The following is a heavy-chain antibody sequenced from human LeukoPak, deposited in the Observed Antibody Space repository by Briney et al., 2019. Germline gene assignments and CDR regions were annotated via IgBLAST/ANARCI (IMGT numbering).Heavy chain of an antibody. CDR1: GFTFSSYA. D-gene: IGHD3-3*01. CDR2: ISSSSSYI. J-gene: IGHJ4*02. Sequence: PGGSLRLSCAVSGFTFSSYAMSWVRQAPGKGLGWVSSISSSSSYIYYADSVKSGFTISRDNAKNSLYLQMNSLRAEDTAVYYCAREVRGYEMEWLSEGDYFDYWGQGTLVTVSS. CDR3: AREVRGYEMEWLSEGDYFDY. V-gene: IGHV3-21*01.